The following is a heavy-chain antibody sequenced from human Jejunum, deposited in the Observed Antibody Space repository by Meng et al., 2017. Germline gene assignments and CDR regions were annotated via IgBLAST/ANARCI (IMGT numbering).Heavy chain of an antibody. D-gene: IGHD3-10*01. CDR1: GSPFGAYS. J-gene: IGHJ4*02. CDR2: IRIIPYGGTT. V-gene: IGHV3-49*03. CDR3: AREKGTVTRIRGDVDY. Sequence: GVLRLSCAASGSPFGAYSMSWFRQAPGKGLEWVAFIRIIPYGGTTEYAASVKGRFTISRDDSEAIAYLQMSSLKTEDTAVYYCAREKGTVTRIRGDVDYWGQGTLVTVSS.